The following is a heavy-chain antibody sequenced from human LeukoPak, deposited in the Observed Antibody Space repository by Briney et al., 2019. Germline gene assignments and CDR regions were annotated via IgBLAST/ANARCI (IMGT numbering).Heavy chain of an antibody. V-gene: IGHV4-34*01. CDR3: ARLDYGVYFDY. CDR1: GGSFSGYY. CDR2: INHSGST. J-gene: IGHJ4*02. D-gene: IGHD4-17*01. Sequence: SETLSLTCAVYGGSFSGYYWSWIRQPPGKGLEWIGEINHSGSTNYNPSLKSRVTISVDTSKNQFSLKLSSVTAADTAVYYCARLDYGVYFDYWGQGTLVTVSS.